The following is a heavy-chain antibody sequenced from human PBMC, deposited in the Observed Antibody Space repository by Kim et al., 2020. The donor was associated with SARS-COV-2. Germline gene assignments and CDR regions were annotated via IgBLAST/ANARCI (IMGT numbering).Heavy chain of an antibody. J-gene: IGHJ4*02. Sequence: GGSLRLSCAASGFTFSSYAMSWVRQAPGKGLEWVSAISGSGGSTYYADSVKGRFTISRDNSKNTLYLQMNSLRAEDTAVYYCAKMGGYGGVWELGYWGQGTLVTVSS. CDR3: AKMGGYGGVWELGY. CDR1: GFTFSSYA. D-gene: IGHD1-26*01. CDR2: ISGSGGST. V-gene: IGHV3-23*01.